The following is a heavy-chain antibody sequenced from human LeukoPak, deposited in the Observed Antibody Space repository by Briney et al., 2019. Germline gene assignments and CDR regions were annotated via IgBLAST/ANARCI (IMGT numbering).Heavy chain of an antibody. D-gene: IGHD3-16*02. CDR1: GYTFTGYY. CDR2: INPNSGGT. V-gene: IGHV1-2*02. CDR3: ARGGFRLGELSLYFDY. J-gene: IGHJ4*02. Sequence: ASVKVSCKASGYTFTGYYMHWVRQAPGQGLKWMGWINPNSGGTNYAQKFQGRVTMTRDTSISTAYMELSRLRSDDTAVYYCARGGFRLGELSLYFDYWGQGTLVTVSS.